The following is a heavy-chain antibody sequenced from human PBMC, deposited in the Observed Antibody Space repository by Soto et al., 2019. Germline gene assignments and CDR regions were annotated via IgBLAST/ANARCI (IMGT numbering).Heavy chain of an antibody. Sequence: QVQLQESGPGLVKPSQTLSLTCTVSGGSISSGDYYWAWIRQPPGKGLEWIGNIYYSGSTYYNPTLKSRVAISVDTSTYHFSLKLSSVTAADTAVYYCASRKSSPYFDYWGQGTLVTVSS. J-gene: IGHJ4*02. V-gene: IGHV4-30-4*01. CDR3: ASRKSSPYFDY. CDR2: IYYSGST. D-gene: IGHD3-10*01. CDR1: GGSISSGDYY.